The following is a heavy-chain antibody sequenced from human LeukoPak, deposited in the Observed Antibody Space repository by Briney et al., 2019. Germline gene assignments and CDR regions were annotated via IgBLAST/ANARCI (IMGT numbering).Heavy chain of an antibody. CDR1: GYSISSGYY. CDR2: IYYSGST. J-gene: IGHJ4*02. Sequence: SETLSLTCTVSGYSISSGYYWGWIRQPPGKGLEWIGSIYYSGSTYYNPSLKSRVTISVDTSKNQFSLKLSTVTAADTAVYYCARDTGHFDWFGYYFDYWGQGTLVTVSS. D-gene: IGHD3-9*01. V-gene: IGHV4-38-2*02. CDR3: ARDTGHFDWFGYYFDY.